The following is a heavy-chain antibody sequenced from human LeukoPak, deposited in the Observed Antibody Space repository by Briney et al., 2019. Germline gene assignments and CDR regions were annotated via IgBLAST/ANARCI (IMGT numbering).Heavy chain of an antibody. CDR3: ARNGLAANGYFDY. CDR1: VFTFSSYE. CDR2: ISTSGTTI. V-gene: IGHV3-48*03. J-gene: IGHJ4*02. D-gene: IGHD2-8*01. Sequence: GGALRLSCAASVFTFSSYELNGGRQAPGKGLEWVSYISTSGTTINYSDSVKSRFTISRDNAKKSLYLQMNSLRAEDTAVYYCARNGLAANGYFDYWGQGTLVTVSS.